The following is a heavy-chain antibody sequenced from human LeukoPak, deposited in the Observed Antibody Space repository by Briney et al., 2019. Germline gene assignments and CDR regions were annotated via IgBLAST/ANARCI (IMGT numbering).Heavy chain of an antibody. Sequence: SETLSLTCTVSGGSISNYYWIWTRQPPGKGLEGIGYIYYSGTTKYNPYLKSRATISVDTSKNQFSLNLNSVTAADTAVYYCARGAYSSGWYLEYWGQRTLVTVSS. CDR2: IYYSGTT. V-gene: IGHV4-59*01. CDR3: ARGAYSSGWYLEY. D-gene: IGHD6-19*01. CDR1: GGSISNYY. J-gene: IGHJ4*02.